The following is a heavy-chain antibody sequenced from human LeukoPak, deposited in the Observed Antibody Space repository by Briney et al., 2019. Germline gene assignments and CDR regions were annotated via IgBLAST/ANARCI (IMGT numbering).Heavy chain of an antibody. V-gene: IGHV1-18*01. CDR3: ARAPLTIFGVVIAVFDY. CDR2: ISAYNGNT. D-gene: IGHD3-3*01. J-gene: IGHJ4*02. Sequence: ASVKVSCKASGYTFTSYGISWVRQAPGQGLEWMGWISAYNGNTNYAQKLQGRVTMTTGTSTSTAYMELRSLRSDDTAVYYCARAPLTIFGVVIAVFDYWGQGTLVTVSS. CDR1: GYTFTSYG.